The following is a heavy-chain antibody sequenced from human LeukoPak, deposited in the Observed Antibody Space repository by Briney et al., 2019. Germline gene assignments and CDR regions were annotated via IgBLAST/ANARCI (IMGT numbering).Heavy chain of an antibody. D-gene: IGHD6-13*01. V-gene: IGHV3-74*01. CDR2: ISSDGTST. CDR3: ARVRSSSWFDY. Sequence: GGSLRLSCSASGFTFSSSSMHWIRRAPGKGLVWVSRISSDGTSTNYADSVKGRFIISRDNAKNTLYLQMNSLRAEDTAVYFCARVRSSSWFDYWGQGTLVAVSS. J-gene: IGHJ4*02. CDR1: GFTFSSSS.